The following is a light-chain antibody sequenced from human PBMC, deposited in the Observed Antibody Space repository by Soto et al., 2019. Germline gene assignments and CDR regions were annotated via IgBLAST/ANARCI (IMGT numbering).Light chain of an antibody. CDR3: QHYSDSTWT. CDR1: QAIRSTS. CDR2: GAS. J-gene: IGKJ1*01. V-gene: IGKV3-20*01. Sequence: EIVLTQSPGTLSLSPGEGATLSCRASQAIRSTSLVWFQKKPGQAPRLLMYGASTRASDFPDRFSGRGFETDFTLTISGVEPEDFAVYYCQHYSDSTWTFGQGTKVDIK.